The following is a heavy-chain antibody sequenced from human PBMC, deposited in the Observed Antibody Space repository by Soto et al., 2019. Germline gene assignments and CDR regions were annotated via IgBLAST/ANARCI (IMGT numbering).Heavy chain of an antibody. CDR2: IWYDGSNK. CDR1: GFTFSSYG. Sequence: PGGSLRLSCAASGFTFSSYGMHWVRQAPGKGLEWVAVIWYDGSNKYYADSVKGRFTISRDNSKNTLYLQMSSLRAEDTAVYYCARADNSSSWLPGTDYWGQGT. D-gene: IGHD6-13*01. V-gene: IGHV3-33*01. CDR3: ARADNSSSWLPGTDY. J-gene: IGHJ4*02.